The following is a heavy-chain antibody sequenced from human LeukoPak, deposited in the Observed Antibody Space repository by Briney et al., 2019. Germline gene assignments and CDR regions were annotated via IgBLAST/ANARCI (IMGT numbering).Heavy chain of an antibody. CDR3: ARDRPNNSPNPDAFDI. CDR2: IWYDGSNK. J-gene: IGHJ3*02. Sequence: GGSLRLSCAASGFTFSSYAMHWVRQAPGKGLEWVAVIWYDGSNKYYADSVKGRFTISRDNSKNPLYLQMNSLRAEDTAVYYCARDRPNNSPNPDAFDIWGQGTMGTVSS. V-gene: IGHV3-30*04. CDR1: GFTFSSYA. D-gene: IGHD4-23*01.